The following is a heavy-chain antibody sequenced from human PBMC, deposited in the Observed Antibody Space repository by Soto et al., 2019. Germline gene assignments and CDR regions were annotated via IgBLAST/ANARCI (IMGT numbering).Heavy chain of an antibody. Sequence: PSDTLSLTCTVSGGSISSGGYYWSWIRQHPGKGLEWIGYIYYSGSTYYNPSLKSRVTISVDTSKNQFSLKLSSVTAADTAVYYCARVASLGIAAARGYGMDVRGQGATVTVSS. J-gene: IGHJ6*02. CDR1: GGSISSGGYY. V-gene: IGHV4-31*03. D-gene: IGHD6-13*01. CDR3: ARVASLGIAAARGYGMDV. CDR2: IYYSGST.